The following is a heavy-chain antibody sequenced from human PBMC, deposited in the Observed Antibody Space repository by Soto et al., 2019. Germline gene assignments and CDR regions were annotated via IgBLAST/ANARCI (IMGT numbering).Heavy chain of an antibody. D-gene: IGHD4-17*01. J-gene: IGHJ5*02. CDR3: ARDNTVTTESSGGDSNWFDP. Sequence: SETLSLTCTVSGGSISSYYWSWIRQPPGKGLEWIGYIYYSGSTNYNPSLKSRVTISVDTSKNQFSLKLSSVTAADTAVYYCARDNTVTTESSGGDSNWFDPWGQGTLVTVSS. CDR1: GGSISSYY. CDR2: IYYSGST. V-gene: IGHV4-59*01.